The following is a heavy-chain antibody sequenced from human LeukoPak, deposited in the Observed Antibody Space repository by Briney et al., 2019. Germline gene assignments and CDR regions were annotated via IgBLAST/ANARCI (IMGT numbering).Heavy chain of an antibody. J-gene: IGHJ4*02. Sequence: SQTLSLTCGISGDSVSSRYATWNWIRQSPSRGLEWLGRTYFRSKWYNNYAVSVKSRIAINPDTSKNQFSLQLKSVTPDDTAVYYCARERSRYYDSTAYYDFDLWGQRTLVTVSS. CDR2: TYFRSKWYN. CDR1: GDSVSSRYAT. V-gene: IGHV6-1*01. CDR3: ARERSRYYDSTAYYDFDL. D-gene: IGHD3-22*01.